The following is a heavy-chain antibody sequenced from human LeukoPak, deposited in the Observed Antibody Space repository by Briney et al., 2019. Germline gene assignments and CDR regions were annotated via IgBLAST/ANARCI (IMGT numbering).Heavy chain of an antibody. CDR3: ARSHDHLWGNYPDY. CDR1: GGSIDSTNW. CDR2: IHHDGRI. D-gene: IGHD3-16*02. V-gene: IGHV4/OR15-8*01. Sequence: SETLSLTCDVSGGSIDSTNWWNWVRQPPGKGLEWIGEIHHDGRINYNPSLKSRVTISVDKSKNQFSLRLNSVTAADTAMYYCARSHDHLWGNYPDYWGQGTLVTVSS. J-gene: IGHJ4*02.